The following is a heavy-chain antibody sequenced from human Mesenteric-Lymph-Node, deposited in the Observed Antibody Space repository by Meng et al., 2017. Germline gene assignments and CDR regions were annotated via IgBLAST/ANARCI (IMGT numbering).Heavy chain of an antibody. J-gene: IGHJ4*02. V-gene: IGHV4-4*02. Sequence: QVRLPVAGPGLVKPSGTLSLTSAGSAGTISSSNWGSWVRQPPGKGLGWIGDIYHSGSTNYNPSLKSRVTISVDKSKNQFSLKLISVTAADTAVYYCARGFLSFVRVFDYWGQGTLVTVSS. CDR1: AGTISSSNW. D-gene: IGHD2/OR15-2a*01. CDR2: IYHSGST. CDR3: ARGFLSFVRVFDY.